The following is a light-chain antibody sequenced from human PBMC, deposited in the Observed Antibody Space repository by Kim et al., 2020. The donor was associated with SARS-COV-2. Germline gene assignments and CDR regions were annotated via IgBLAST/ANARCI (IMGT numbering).Light chain of an antibody. J-gene: IGLJ2*01. Sequence: YELTQPPSVSVAPGKTARITCGGNNIGSRSVHWYQQKPGQAPVLVIYYDTDRPSGIPERFSGSNSGNTATLTISRVEAGDEADYYCQVWDSSSAVVFGG. CDR1: NIGSRS. CDR2: YDT. V-gene: IGLV3-21*04. CDR3: QVWDSSSAVV.